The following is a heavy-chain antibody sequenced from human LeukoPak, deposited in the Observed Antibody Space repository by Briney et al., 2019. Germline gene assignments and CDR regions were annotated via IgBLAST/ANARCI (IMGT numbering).Heavy chain of an antibody. CDR3: AKGEQLWLSYYFDY. Sequence: PGGSLRLSCAASGFTLSSYPMGWVRQAPGKGREWFSPISGSGGNTYYADSVKGRFTISRDNSKNTLYLQMNSLRAEDTAVYYCAKGEQLWLSYYFDYWGQGTLVTVSS. V-gene: IGHV3-23*01. J-gene: IGHJ4*02. CDR1: GFTLSSYP. CDR2: ISGSGGNT. D-gene: IGHD5-18*01.